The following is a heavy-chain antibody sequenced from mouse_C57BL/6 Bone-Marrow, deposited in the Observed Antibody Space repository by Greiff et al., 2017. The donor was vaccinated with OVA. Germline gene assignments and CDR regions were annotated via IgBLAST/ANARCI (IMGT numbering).Heavy chain of an antibody. D-gene: IGHD2-4*01. CDR2: IYPGSGNT. Sequence: QVQLKQSGAELVRPGASVKLSCKASGYTFTDYYINWVKQRPGQGLEWIARIYPGSGNTYYNEKFKGKATLTAEKSSSTAYMQLSSLTSEDSAVYFCAREKIYYDYGGAMDYWGQGTSVTVSS. CDR1: GYTFTDYY. V-gene: IGHV1-76*01. CDR3: AREKIYYDYGGAMDY. J-gene: IGHJ4*01.